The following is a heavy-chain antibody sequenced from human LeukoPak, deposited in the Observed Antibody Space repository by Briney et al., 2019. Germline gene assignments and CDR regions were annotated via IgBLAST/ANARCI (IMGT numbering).Heavy chain of an antibody. V-gene: IGHV1-2*02. J-gene: IGHJ4*02. CDR3: ARLYGSGRRSAFDY. Sequence: GASVKVSCKASGYTFIDYYIHWVRQAPGQGLEWMGCINPNSAGTNYAQRFQGRITMTRDASIRTAYMELSRLRSDDTAVYYCARLYGSGRRSAFDYWGQGTPVTVSS. CDR1: GYTFIDYY. CDR2: INPNSAGT. D-gene: IGHD3-10*01.